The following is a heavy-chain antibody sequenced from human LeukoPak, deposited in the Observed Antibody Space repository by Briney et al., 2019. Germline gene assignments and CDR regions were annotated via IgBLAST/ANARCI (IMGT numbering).Heavy chain of an antibody. D-gene: IGHD6-13*01. V-gene: IGHV1-2*02. CDR2: IDPNSGGT. J-gene: IGHJ4*02. CDR1: GYTLTGYY. CDR3: ARDKSSSWYGGVDH. Sequence: ASGKCSCKASGYTLTGYYIHWVRQAPGQGLGWMGWIDPNSGGTDYAQKFQGRVTVTRDTSISTAYMELSRLRSDDTAVYYCARDKSSSWYGGVDHWGQGTLVTVSS.